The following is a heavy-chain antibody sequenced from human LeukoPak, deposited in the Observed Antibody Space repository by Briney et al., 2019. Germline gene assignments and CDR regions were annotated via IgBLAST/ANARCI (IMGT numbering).Heavy chain of an antibody. J-gene: IGHJ4*02. Sequence: GGSLRLSCAASGFAFSSQAMGWVRPAPGKGLAWVSVISDSGSITCYADSVKGRFTISRDNSKNTLFLQMNSLRAEDTAVYYCAKDARRTSGWYFFDYWGQGTLVTVSS. CDR1: GFAFSSQA. CDR2: ISDSGSIT. CDR3: AKDARRTSGWYFFDY. V-gene: IGHV3-23*01. D-gene: IGHD6-19*01.